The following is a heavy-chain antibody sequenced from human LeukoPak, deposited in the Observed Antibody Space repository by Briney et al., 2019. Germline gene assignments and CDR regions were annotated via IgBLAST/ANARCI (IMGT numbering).Heavy chain of an antibody. J-gene: IGHJ5*02. Sequence: SETLSLTCTVSGVSISSYYWSWIRQSSGKGLEWIGYIYYRGKTDYSPSLKSRVTISVDMSKNLCSLELRSLTAADTAVYYCATYRDPVNRVAWFDPWGQGMLVTVSS. CDR2: IYYRGKT. CDR1: GVSISSYY. V-gene: IGHV4-59*13. CDR3: ATYRDPVNRVAWFDP. D-gene: IGHD4-17*01.